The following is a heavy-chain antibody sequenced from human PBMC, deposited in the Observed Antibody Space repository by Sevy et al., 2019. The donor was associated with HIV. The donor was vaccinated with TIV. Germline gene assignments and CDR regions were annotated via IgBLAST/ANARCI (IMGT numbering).Heavy chain of an antibody. V-gene: IGHV1-2*02. CDR3: ARDGRYCSTSGCYLGYYAMDV. CDR2: INSNNNGT. CDR1: GYTFTDYF. Sequence: ASVKVSCKASGYTFTDYFMHWVRQAPGQGLEWMGWINSNNNGTNYAQKFQGRVTMTRDTYINTAFMELRGLRYVDTAVYYWARDGRYCSTSGCYLGYYAMDVWGQGTTVTVSS. D-gene: IGHD2-2*01. J-gene: IGHJ6*02.